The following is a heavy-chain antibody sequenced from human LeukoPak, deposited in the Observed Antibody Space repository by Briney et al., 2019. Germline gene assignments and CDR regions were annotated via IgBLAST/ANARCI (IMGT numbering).Heavy chain of an antibody. D-gene: IGHD7-27*01. Sequence: PGRSLRLSCAASGFTFSNYGMHWARQAPGKGLEWVAVIAYDGSNKYYADSVKGRFTISRDNSKNTLSLQMNSLRAEDTAVYYCARMNWGNWGQGTLVTVSS. CDR1: GFTFSNYG. V-gene: IGHV3-30*03. J-gene: IGHJ4*02. CDR3: ARMNWGN. CDR2: IAYDGSNK.